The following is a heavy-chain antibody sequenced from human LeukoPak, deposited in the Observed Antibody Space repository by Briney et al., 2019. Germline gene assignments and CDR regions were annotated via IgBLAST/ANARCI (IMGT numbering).Heavy chain of an antibody. V-gene: IGHV4-61*02. CDR2: IYPSGNT. J-gene: IGHJ5*02. CDR1: GASISSGNYY. Sequence: SQTLSLTCTVSGASISSGNYYWSWIRQPAGKELEWIGRIYPSGNTDYNPSLKSRVTMSLDTSKNQFSLKLSSVTAADTAIYYSARNVPYGSSSRSRVDPWGQGILVTVSS. D-gene: IGHD6-6*01. CDR3: ARNVPYGSSSRSRVDP.